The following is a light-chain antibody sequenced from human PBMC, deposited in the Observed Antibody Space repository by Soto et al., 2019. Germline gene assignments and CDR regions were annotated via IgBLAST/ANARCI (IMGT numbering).Light chain of an antibody. Sequence: EIVLTQSPGTLSLSPWERATPSCRASQSVSSSQLAWYQQKPGQAPRLLIYGASSRATGIPDRFSGSGSGTYFTLTISRLEPEDFALFYCQQYGTSPTFGQGTKLEIK. CDR2: GAS. CDR1: QSVSSSQ. CDR3: QQYGTSPT. V-gene: IGKV3-20*01. J-gene: IGKJ2*01.